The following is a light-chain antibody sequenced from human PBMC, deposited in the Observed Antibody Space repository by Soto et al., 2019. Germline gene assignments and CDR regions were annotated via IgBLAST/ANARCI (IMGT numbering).Light chain of an antibody. V-gene: IGKV1-5*01. CDR2: DAS. J-gene: IGKJ1*01. CDR1: QSVTSW. Sequence: DVQMTQSPSTLSASVGDRVTITCRASQSVTSWLAWYQQKPGKAPKVLIYDASSLESGVPSRFSGSGSGTEFTLTISSLHPDDFATYYCHHYNSYPETFGQGTKVEIK. CDR3: HHYNSYPET.